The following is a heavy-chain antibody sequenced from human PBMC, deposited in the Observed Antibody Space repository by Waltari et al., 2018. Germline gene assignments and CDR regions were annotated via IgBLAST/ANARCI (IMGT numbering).Heavy chain of an antibody. CDR3: AKVRRAIAVAANFDY. D-gene: IGHD6-19*01. CDR1: GFTFSRYA. Sequence: EVQLLESGGGLVQPGGSLRLSCAASGFTFSRYAMSWVRQAPGKGLEWVSAISGSGGSTYYTDSVKGRFTISRDNSKNTLYLQMNSLRAEDTAVYYCAKVRRAIAVAANFDYWGQGTLVTVSS. J-gene: IGHJ4*02. CDR2: ISGSGGST. V-gene: IGHV3-23*01.